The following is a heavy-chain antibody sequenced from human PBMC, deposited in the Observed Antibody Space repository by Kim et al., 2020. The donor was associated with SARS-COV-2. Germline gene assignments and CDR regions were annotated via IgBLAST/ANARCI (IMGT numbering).Heavy chain of an antibody. Sequence: PGRVTMTRDTSTSTVYMELSSLRSEDTAVYYCARDPVGFSSSWYGYYFDYWGQGTLVTVSS. J-gene: IGHJ4*02. V-gene: IGHV1-46*01. CDR3: ARDPVGFSSSWYGYYFDY. D-gene: IGHD6-13*01.